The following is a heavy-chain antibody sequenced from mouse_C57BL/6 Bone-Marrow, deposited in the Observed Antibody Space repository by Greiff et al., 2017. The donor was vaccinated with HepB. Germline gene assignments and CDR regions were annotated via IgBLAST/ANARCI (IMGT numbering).Heavy chain of an antibody. CDR1: GFTFSDAW. V-gene: IGHV6-6*01. CDR2: IRNKSNNHAT. Sequence: EVKVVESGGGLVQPGGSMKLSCAASGFTFSDAWMDWVRQSPEKGLAWVAEIRNKSNNHATYYAESVKGRFTISRDDSKSRVYLQMTSLRAADTGIYYCTSYYYGSSYDYFDYWGQGTTLTVSS. J-gene: IGHJ2*01. D-gene: IGHD1-1*01. CDR3: TSYYYGSSYDYFDY.